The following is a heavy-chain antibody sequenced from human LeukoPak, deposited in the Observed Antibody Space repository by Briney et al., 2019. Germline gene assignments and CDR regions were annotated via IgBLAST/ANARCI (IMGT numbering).Heavy chain of an antibody. J-gene: IGHJ4*02. CDR1: GFTFSSYG. Sequence: SGGSLRLSCAASGFTFSSYGMHWVRQAPGKGLEWVAFIRYDGSNKYYADSVKGRFTISRDNSKNTLYLQMNSLRAEDTAVYYCAKDLRYYYDSSGYYSDWGQGTLVTVSS. CDR3: AKDLRYYYDSSGYYSD. D-gene: IGHD3-22*01. CDR2: IRYDGSNK. V-gene: IGHV3-30*02.